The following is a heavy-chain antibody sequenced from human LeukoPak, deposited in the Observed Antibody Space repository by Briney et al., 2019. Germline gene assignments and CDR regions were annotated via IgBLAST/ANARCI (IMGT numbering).Heavy chain of an antibody. Sequence: PSETLSLTCTVSGGSISSSSYYWGWIRQPPGKGLEWIGSIYYSGSTYYNPSLKSRVTISVDTSKNQFSLKLSSVTAADTAVYYCAREYSSSWYGANYYYYMDVWGKGTTVTISS. CDR1: GGSISSSSYY. CDR3: AREYSSSWYGANYYYYMDV. CDR2: IYYSGST. J-gene: IGHJ6*03. D-gene: IGHD6-13*01. V-gene: IGHV4-39*07.